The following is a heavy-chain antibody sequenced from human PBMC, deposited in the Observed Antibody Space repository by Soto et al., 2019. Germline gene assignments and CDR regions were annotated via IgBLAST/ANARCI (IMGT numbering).Heavy chain of an antibody. CDR3: ARDRGFVDRSSWLDY. J-gene: IGHJ4*01. V-gene: IGHV1-18*01. CDR1: GYTFSNYG. D-gene: IGHD6-13*01. Sequence: GASVKVSCKASGYTFSNYGISWVRQAPGQGLEWMGWISAYNGNTNCAQKLQGRVTTTTDTSTSTAYMELRSLRSDDTAVYYCARDRGFVDRSSWLDYWGQGTLVTVSS. CDR2: ISAYNGNT.